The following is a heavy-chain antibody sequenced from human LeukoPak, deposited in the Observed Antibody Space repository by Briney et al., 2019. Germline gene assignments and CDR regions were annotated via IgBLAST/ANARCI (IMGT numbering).Heavy chain of an antibody. CDR1: GGSISSNTYY. D-gene: IGHD2/OR15-2a*01. J-gene: IGHJ4*02. CDR2: IYYSGST. Sequence: KPSETPSLTCTVSGGSISSNTYYWGWIRQPPGKGLEWIGSIYYSGSTYYNPSLKSPVTISVDTSKNQFSLKLSSVTAADTAVYYCARQEYSNSYFDYWVQGTLVTVSS. V-gene: IGHV4-39*01. CDR3: ARQEYSNSYFDY.